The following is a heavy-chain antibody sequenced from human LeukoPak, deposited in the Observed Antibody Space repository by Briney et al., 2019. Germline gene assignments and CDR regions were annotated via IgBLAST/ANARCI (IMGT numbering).Heavy chain of an antibody. CDR3: AKPVDTAMAGTRARGGWFDP. CDR1: GFTFSSYA. Sequence: GGSLRLSCAAPGFTFSSYAMSWVRQAPGKGLEWVSAISGSGVSTYYADSVKGRFTISRDNSKNTLYLQMNSLRAEDTAVYYCAKPVDTAMAGTRARGGWFDPWGQGTLVTVSS. CDR2: ISGSGVST. J-gene: IGHJ5*02. D-gene: IGHD5-18*01. V-gene: IGHV3-23*01.